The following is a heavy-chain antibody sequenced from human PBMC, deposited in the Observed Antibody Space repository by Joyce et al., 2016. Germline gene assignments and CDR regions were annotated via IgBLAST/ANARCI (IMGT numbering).Heavy chain of an antibody. Sequence: QVLLVQSGAEVKKPGASVKVSCKASGYTFTNYFIHWGRPGPGQGVEWMGWINPNSGCTMYAQNFQGRVTITSDTSVSTVYMELSRLSSDDTAVYYCARVTDYYDSSGYYSLGYWGQGTLVTVSS. CDR3: ARVTDYYDSSGYYSLGY. CDR2: INPNSGCT. V-gene: IGHV1-2*02. CDR1: GYTFTNYF. D-gene: IGHD3-22*01. J-gene: IGHJ4*02.